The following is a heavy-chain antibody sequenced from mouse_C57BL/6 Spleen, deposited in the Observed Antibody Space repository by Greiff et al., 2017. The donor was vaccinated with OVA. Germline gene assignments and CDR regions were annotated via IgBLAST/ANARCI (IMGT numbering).Heavy chain of an antibody. J-gene: IGHJ4*01. Sequence: EVNLVESGGGLVQSGRSLRLSCAPSGFTFSDFYMEWVRQAPGKGLEWIAASRNKANDYTTEHSASVKGRFIVSRDTSQSILYLQMNALRAEDTAIYYCARDTGYAMDYWGQGTSVTVSS. V-gene: IGHV7-1*01. CDR2: SRNKANDYTT. CDR3: ARDTGYAMDY. CDR1: GFTFSDFY.